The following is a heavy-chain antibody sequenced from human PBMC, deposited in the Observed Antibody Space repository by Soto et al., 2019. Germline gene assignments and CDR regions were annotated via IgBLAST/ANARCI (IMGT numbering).Heavy chain of an antibody. Sequence: QVQLVESGGGVVQPGRSLRLSCAASGSTFSSCGMHWVRQAPGKGLEWVAVISYDGSNKYYADSVKGRFTISRDNSKNTLYLQMNSLRAEDTAVYYCAKDRRPNYYYGMDVWGQGTTVTVSS. CDR3: AKDRRPNYYYGMDV. CDR2: ISYDGSNK. J-gene: IGHJ6*02. D-gene: IGHD6-25*01. CDR1: GSTFSSCG. V-gene: IGHV3-30*18.